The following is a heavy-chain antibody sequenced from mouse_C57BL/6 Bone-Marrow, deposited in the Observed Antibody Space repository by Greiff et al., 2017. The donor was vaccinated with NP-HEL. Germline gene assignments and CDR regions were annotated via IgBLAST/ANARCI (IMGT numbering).Heavy chain of an antibody. J-gene: IGHJ4*01. V-gene: IGHV1-80*01. CDR3: ARGDYGSSRFGYAMDY. CDR1: GYAFSSYW. CDR2: IYPGDGDT. D-gene: IGHD1-1*01. Sequence: VKLVESGAELVKPGASVKISCTASGYAFSSYWMNWVKERPGKGLEWIGQIYPGDGDTKYNGKFKGKATLTADKSSSTAYMQVSSLTSEDSAVYFCARGDYGSSRFGYAMDYWGQGTSVTVSS.